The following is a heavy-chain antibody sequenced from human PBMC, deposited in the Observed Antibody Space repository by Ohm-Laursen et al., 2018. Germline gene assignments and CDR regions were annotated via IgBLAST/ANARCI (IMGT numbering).Heavy chain of an antibody. Sequence: SLRLSCSASGFTFDDYAMHWVRQAPGKGLEWVSGISWNSGSIGYADSVKGRFTISRDNAKNSLYLQMNSLRAEDTALYYCAKDISGAGGGGAFDIWGQGTMVTVSS. CDR3: AKDISGAGGGGAFDI. D-gene: IGHD2-15*01. CDR2: ISWNSGSI. V-gene: IGHV3-9*01. J-gene: IGHJ3*02. CDR1: GFTFDDYA.